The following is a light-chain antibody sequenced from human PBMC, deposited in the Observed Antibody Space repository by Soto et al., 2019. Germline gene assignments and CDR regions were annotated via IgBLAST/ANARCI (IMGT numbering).Light chain of an antibody. CDR3: SSYTSSSLYV. Sequence: QSVLTQPASVSGSPGQSITISCTGTSSDVGGYNYVSWYQQHPGKVPKLLIYEVSNRPPGVSNRFSGSKSGNTASLTISGLQAEDEADYYCSSYTSSSLYVFGTGTKVTVL. CDR1: SSDVGGYNY. J-gene: IGLJ1*01. CDR2: EVS. V-gene: IGLV2-14*01.